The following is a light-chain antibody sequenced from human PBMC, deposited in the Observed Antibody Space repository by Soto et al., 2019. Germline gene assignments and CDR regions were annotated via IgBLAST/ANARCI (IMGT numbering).Light chain of an antibody. Sequence: DIQMTQSPSTLSASLGDRVTITCRASQSIISWLAWYQQKPGKAPKLLIYAASSLQSGVPSRFSGSGSGTDFTLTISSLQPEDFATYYCQQANSFPITFGQGTRLEIK. CDR3: QQANSFPIT. CDR1: QSIISW. CDR2: AAS. J-gene: IGKJ5*01. V-gene: IGKV1-12*01.